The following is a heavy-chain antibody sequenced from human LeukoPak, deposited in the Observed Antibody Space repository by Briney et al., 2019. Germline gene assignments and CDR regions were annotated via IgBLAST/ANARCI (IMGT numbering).Heavy chain of an antibody. D-gene: IGHD6-13*01. J-gene: IGHJ4*02. Sequence: TGGSLRLSCAASGFTFSSYSVSWVRQAPGKGLEWVSYISSSISAIYYADSVKGRFTISRDNAKNSLYLQMNSLRAEDTAVYYCAKVWGIAAAGRFYFDYWGQGTPVTVSS. CDR1: GFTFSSYS. CDR3: AKVWGIAAAGRFYFDY. CDR2: ISSSISAI. V-gene: IGHV3-48*04.